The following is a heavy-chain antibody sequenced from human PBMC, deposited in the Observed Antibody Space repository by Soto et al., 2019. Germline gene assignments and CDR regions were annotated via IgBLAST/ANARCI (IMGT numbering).Heavy chain of an antibody. D-gene: IGHD3-16*02. Sequence: HPGGSLRLSCAASGFTFSSYAMHWVRQAPGKGLEWVAVISYDGSNKYYAGSVKGRFTISRDNSKNTLYLQMNSLRAEDTAVYYCARSYVWGSYRYAPLDDWGQGTLVTVSS. V-gene: IGHV3-30-3*01. CDR2: ISYDGSNK. J-gene: IGHJ4*02. CDR1: GFTFSSYA. CDR3: ARSYVWGSYRYAPLDD.